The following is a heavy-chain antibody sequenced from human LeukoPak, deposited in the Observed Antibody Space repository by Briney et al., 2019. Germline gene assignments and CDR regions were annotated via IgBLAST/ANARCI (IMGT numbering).Heavy chain of an antibody. V-gene: IGHV3-48*04. CDR1: GFTFSSYW. Sequence: PGGSLRLSCAASGFTFSSYWMHWVRQAPGKGLEWVSFISSSGSTTYYADSVKGRFTISRDNAKNSLFLQMNSLRGEDTAVYYCARSDHWGQGTLVTVSS. CDR2: ISSSGSTT. J-gene: IGHJ5*02. CDR3: ARSDH.